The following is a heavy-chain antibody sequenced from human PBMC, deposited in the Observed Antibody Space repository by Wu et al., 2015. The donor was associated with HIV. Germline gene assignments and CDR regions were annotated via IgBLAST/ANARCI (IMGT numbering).Heavy chain of an antibody. D-gene: IGHD3-3*01. CDR3: ARDWTYYDFWSGPGAGNWFDP. V-gene: IGHV1-2*02. CDR1: GYTFTGYY. Sequence: QVQLVQSGAEVKKPGASVKVSCKASGYTFTGYYMHWVRQAPGQGLEWMGWINPNSGGTNYAQKFQGRVTMTRDTSISTAYMELSRLRSDDTAVYYCARDWTYYDFWSGPGAGNWFDPWGQGTLVTGLL. CDR2: INPNSGGT. J-gene: IGHJ5*02.